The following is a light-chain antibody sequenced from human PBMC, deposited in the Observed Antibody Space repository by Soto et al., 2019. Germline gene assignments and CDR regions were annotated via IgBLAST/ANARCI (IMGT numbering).Light chain of an antibody. Sequence: QSVLTQPPSASGTPGQRVTISCSGSTSNIGSNYVYWYQQLPGTAPKLLIYRNNQRPSGVPDRLSGAKSGTSASLAISGLRSEDEADYYCQSYDNSLSVYVFGTGTKVTVL. CDR2: RNN. J-gene: IGLJ1*01. CDR1: TSNIGSNY. CDR3: QSYDNSLSVYV. V-gene: IGLV1-47*01.